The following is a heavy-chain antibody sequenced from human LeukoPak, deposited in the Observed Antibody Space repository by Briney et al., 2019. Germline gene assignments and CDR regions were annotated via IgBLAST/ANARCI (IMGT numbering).Heavy chain of an antibody. Sequence: PSETLSLTCTVSGGSISSSSYYWGWIRQPPGKGLEWIGSIYYSGSTYYNPSLKSRVTISVDTSKNQFSLKLSSVTAADTAVYYCARRGYYDSSGYYLIFDYWGQGTLVTVSS. J-gene: IGHJ4*02. CDR3: ARRGYYDSSGYYLIFDY. D-gene: IGHD3-22*01. CDR1: GGSISSSSYY. CDR2: IYYSGST. V-gene: IGHV4-39*07.